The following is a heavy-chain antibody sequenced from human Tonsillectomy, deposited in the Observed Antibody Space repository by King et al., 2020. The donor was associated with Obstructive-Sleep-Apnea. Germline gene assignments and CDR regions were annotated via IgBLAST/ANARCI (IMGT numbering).Heavy chain of an antibody. J-gene: IGHJ6*02. V-gene: IGHV3-9*01. Sequence: VQLVESGGGLVQPSRSLRLSCAGSGFTFDDYAMHWVRQVPGKGLEWVSGISWNSVTLGYADSVKGRFTITRDNAKNSLHLQMNSLRAEDTAVYYCAKDMTGDYDSSGYVKNYYYGLDVWGQGTTVTVSS. CDR3: AKDMTGDYDSSGYVKNYYYGLDV. D-gene: IGHD3-22*01. CDR2: ISWNSVTL. CDR1: GFTFDDYA.